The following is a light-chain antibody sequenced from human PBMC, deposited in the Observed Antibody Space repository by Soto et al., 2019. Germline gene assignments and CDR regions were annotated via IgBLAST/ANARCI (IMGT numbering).Light chain of an antibody. CDR2: AAS. CDR1: RSFASSY. Sequence: EIVLRQSPGTPSLSPGPRATLSCRASRSFASSYLAWYQHKPGQAPRLLIYAASSRATGIPDRLIGSGSGKDFTLAISGLEPDESAVYYCDHDDSSPPYTFGEGTRMEIK. J-gene: IGKJ2*01. CDR3: DHDDSSPPYT. V-gene: IGKV3-20*01.